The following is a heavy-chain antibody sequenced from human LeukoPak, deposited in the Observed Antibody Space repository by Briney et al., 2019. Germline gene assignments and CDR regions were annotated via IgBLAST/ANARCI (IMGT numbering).Heavy chain of an antibody. CDR3: AKDLAFGGLVMFAY. CDR1: GFTFSSYG. Sequence: GGTLRLSCAASGFTFSSYGMSWVRQAPGKGLEWVSTFGGSGGSTYYADSVRGRFTISRDNSKNTLYLQMNSLRAEDTAVYYCAKDLAFGGLVMFAYWGQGTLVTVSS. D-gene: IGHD3/OR15-3a*01. CDR2: FGGSGGST. V-gene: IGHV3-23*01. J-gene: IGHJ4*02.